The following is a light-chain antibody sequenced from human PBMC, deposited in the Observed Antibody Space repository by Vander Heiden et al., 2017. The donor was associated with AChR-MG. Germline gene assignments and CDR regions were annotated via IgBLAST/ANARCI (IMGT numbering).Light chain of an antibody. V-gene: IGKV1-39*01. CDR2: AAV. CDR3: QQSFTTPLT. Sequence: DIQMTQSPPSLSASVGDRGTIPCRASQTIGTFLNWYQQNPGKPPKLLIYAAVSLPSGVPPRFSGSGSGTHFTLTISSLQPEDLATYYCQQSFTTPLTFGGGTKVEIK. CDR1: QTIGTF. J-gene: IGKJ4*01.